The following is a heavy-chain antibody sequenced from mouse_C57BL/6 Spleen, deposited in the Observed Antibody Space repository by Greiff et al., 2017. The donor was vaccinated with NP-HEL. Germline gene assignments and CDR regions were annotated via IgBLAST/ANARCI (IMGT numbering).Heavy chain of an antibody. V-gene: IGHV5-17*01. J-gene: IGHJ3*01. CDR1: GFTFSDYG. D-gene: IGHD1-1*01. Sequence: EVKLMESGGGLVKPGGSLKLSCAASGFTFSDYGMHWVRQAPEKGLEWVAYISSGSSTIYYADTVKGRFTISRDNAKNTLFLQMTSLRSEDTAMYYCARPGLRYPFAYWGQGTLVTVSA. CDR2: ISSGSSTI. CDR3: ARPGLRYPFAY.